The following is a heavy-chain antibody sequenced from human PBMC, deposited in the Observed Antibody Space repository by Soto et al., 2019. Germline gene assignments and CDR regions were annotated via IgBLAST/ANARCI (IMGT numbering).Heavy chain of an antibody. V-gene: IGHV1-3*01. CDR3: ARDYVTIFGVVIPFDY. J-gene: IGHJ4*02. CDR1: GYTFTSYA. Sequence: ASVKVSCKASGYTFTSYAMHWVRQAPGQRLEWMGWINAGNGNTKYSQKFQGRVTITRDTSASTAYMEPSSLRSEDTAVYYCARDYVTIFGVVIPFDYWGQGTLVTSPQ. D-gene: IGHD3-3*01. CDR2: INAGNGNT.